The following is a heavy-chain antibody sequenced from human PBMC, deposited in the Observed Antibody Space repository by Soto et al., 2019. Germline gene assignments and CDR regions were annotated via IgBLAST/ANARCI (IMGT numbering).Heavy chain of an antibody. Sequence: SLRLSCAASGFTFSSYGMHWVRQAPGKGLEWVAVISYDGSNKYYADSVKGRFTISRDNSKNTLYLQMNSLRAEDTAVYYCAKGEYSKDYFDYWGQGTLVTVSS. CDR2: ISYDGSNK. J-gene: IGHJ4*02. V-gene: IGHV3-30*18. D-gene: IGHD5-12*01. CDR1: GFTFSSYG. CDR3: AKGEYSKDYFDY.